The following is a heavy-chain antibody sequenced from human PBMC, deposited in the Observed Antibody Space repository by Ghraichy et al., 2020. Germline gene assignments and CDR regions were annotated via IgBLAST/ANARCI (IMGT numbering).Heavy chain of an antibody. V-gene: IGHV3-66*01. CDR1: GFTVSSSY. Sequence: GGSLRLSCAASGFTVSSSYMNWVRQAPGKGLEWVSVLYSGGSTYYADSVKGRFTISRDNSKNTLYLQMNSLRAEDTAVYYCARDRGEYAFDIWGQGTMVTVSS. CDR2: LYSGGST. D-gene: IGHD3-16*01. CDR3: ARDRGEYAFDI. J-gene: IGHJ3*02.